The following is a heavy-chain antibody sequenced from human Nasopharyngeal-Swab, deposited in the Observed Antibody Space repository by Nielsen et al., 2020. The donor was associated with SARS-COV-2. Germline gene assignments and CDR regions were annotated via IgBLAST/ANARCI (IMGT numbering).Heavy chain of an antibody. J-gene: IGHJ5*02. V-gene: IGHV4-30-4*07. CDR3: ARVGITGKGFDP. CDR1: GTSINSGAYS. CDR2: IYYGST. Sequence: SQTLSLTCAVSGTSINSGAYSCSWIRPPPGKGLEFIGHIYYGSTYYTPSLKSRLTISVDTSNNQFSLRLNSLTTADTAVYYCARVGITGKGFDPWGQGTLVTVSS. D-gene: IGHD1-1*01.